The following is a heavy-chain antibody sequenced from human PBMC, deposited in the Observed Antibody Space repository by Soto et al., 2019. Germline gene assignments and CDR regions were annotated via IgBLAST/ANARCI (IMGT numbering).Heavy chain of an antibody. CDR2: INHSGST. CDR3: AGAAPRYCSGGSCYSGRDY. V-gene: IGHV4-34*01. D-gene: IGHD2-15*01. J-gene: IGHJ4*02. CDR1: GGSFSGYY. Sequence: SEILSLTCAVYGGSFSGYYWSWIRQPPGKGLEWIGEINHSGSTNYNPSLKSRVTISVDTSKNQFSLKLSSVTAADTAVYFCAGAAPRYCSGGSCYSGRDYWDQGTLVTVSS.